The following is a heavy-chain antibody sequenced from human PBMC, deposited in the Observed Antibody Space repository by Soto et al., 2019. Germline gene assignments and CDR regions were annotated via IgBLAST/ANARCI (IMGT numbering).Heavy chain of an antibody. CDR2: IIPIFGTA. J-gene: IGHJ6*02. Sequence: QVQLVQSGAEVKKPGSSVKVSCKASGGTFSSYAISWVRQAPGQGLEWMGGIIPIFGTANYAQKFQGRVTITADESTSTGYMELSSLRSEDTAVYYCARPHMTKVTIGGYYGMDVWGQGTTVTVSS. V-gene: IGHV1-69*12. CDR3: ARPHMTKVTIGGYYGMDV. D-gene: IGHD4-17*01. CDR1: GGTFSSYA.